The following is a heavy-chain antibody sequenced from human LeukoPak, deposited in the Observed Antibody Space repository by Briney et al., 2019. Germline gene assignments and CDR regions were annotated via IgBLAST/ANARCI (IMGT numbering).Heavy chain of an antibody. CDR1: GFTFSDYY. CDR2: ISSSGSTI. D-gene: IGHD3-10*01. CDR3: ARDWPYYYGSGGYYPGAFDI. J-gene: IGHJ3*02. V-gene: IGHV3-11*04. Sequence: GGSLRLSCAASGFTFSDYYMSWIRQAPGKGLEWVSYISSSGSTIYYADSVKGRFTISGDNAKNSLYLQMNSLRAEDTAVYYCARDWPYYYGSGGYYPGAFDIWGQGTMVTVSS.